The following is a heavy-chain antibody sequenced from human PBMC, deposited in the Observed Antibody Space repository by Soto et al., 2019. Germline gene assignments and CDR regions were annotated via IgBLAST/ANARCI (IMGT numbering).Heavy chain of an antibody. V-gene: IGHV4-61*08. CDR3: ARHSGQRGNWNDVEHAFDI. CDR2: IYYSGST. J-gene: IGHJ3*02. Sequence: PSETLSLTCTVSGGSISSGGYNWIWIRQHKGKELEWIWYIYYSGSTYYIPSLKSRVTISVYTSKNQFSLKLSSVTAADTAVYYCARHSGQRGNWNDVEHAFDIWGQGTMVTVSS. D-gene: IGHD1-1*01. CDR1: GGSISSGGYN.